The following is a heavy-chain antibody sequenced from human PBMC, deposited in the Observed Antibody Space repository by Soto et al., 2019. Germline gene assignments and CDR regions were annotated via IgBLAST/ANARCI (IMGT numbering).Heavy chain of an antibody. CDR2: INHSGST. D-gene: IGHD5-12*01. Sequence: QVQLQQWGAGLLKPSETLSLTCAVYGGSFSGYYWSWIRQPPGKGLEWIGEINHSGSTNYNPSLKSRVTISVDTSKNQFSLKLSSVTAAYTAVYYCARGRRHEYSAYCDAFDIWGQGTMVTVSS. V-gene: IGHV4-34*01. CDR3: ARGRRHEYSAYCDAFDI. J-gene: IGHJ3*02. CDR1: GGSFSGYY.